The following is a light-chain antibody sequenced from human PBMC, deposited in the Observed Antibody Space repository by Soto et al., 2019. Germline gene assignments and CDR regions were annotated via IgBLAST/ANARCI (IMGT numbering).Light chain of an antibody. CDR3: QQYGSSFT. V-gene: IGKV3-20*01. J-gene: IGKJ3*01. Sequence: EIVLTQSPGTLSLSPGERATLPCRARQSVSSSYLAWYQQKPGQAPRLLIYGASSRATGIPDRFSGSGSGTDFTLTISRLEPEEFAVYYCQQYGSSFTFGPGTKVDIK. CDR2: GAS. CDR1: QSVSSSY.